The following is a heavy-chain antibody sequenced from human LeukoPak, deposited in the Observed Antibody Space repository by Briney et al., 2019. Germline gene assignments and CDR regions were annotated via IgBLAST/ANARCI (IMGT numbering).Heavy chain of an antibody. CDR1: GFTFSSYA. J-gene: IGHJ4*02. D-gene: IGHD6-13*01. CDR2: ISGSGGST. Sequence: PGGSLRLSGAASGFTFSSYAMSWVRQAPGKGLEWVSAISGSGGSTYYADSVKGRFTISRDNSKNTMYLQMNSLRAEDTAVYYCAKDRDSSSVIDYWGQGTLVTVSS. V-gene: IGHV3-23*01. CDR3: AKDRDSSSVIDY.